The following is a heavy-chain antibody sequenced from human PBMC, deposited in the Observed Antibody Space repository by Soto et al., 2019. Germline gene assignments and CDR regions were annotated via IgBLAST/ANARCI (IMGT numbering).Heavy chain of an antibody. V-gene: IGHV1-3*01. J-gene: IGHJ4*02. Sequence: ASVKVSCKASGYTFTSYAMHWVRQAPGQRLEWMGWINAGNGNTKYSQKFQGRVTITRDTSASTAYMELSSLRSEDTAVYYCARAIAVAGHFDYWGQGTLVTVSS. CDR2: INAGNGNT. CDR1: GYTFTSYA. D-gene: IGHD6-19*01. CDR3: ARAIAVAGHFDY.